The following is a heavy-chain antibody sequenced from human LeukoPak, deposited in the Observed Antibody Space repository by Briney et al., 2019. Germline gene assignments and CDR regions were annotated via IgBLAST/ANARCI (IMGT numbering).Heavy chain of an antibody. CDR2: IKRETDGGTT. V-gene: IGHV3-15*01. CDR3: TTKYYYDSSGYNNFDY. J-gene: IGHJ4*02. Sequence: GGSLRLSCAASGFTFSNAWMSWVRQAPGKGLEWVGHIKRETDGGTTDYAAPVKGRFTISRDDSKSTLYLQMNSLKTDDTAVYYCTTKYYYDSSGYNNFDYWGQGTLVTVSS. D-gene: IGHD3-22*01. CDR1: GFTFSNAW.